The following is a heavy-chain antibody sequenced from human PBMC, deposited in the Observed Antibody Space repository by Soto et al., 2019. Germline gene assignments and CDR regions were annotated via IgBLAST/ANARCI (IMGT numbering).Heavy chain of an antibody. J-gene: IGHJ4*02. V-gene: IGHV4-30-2*01. CDR1: GASMTFWGYS. Sequence: KPSDTLSLTCTVCGASMTFWGYSWTWIRQTPGKGLEWIGYINHLETTFYNPSFESRLTLSIDRAKNQFSLKLHSMSAADRAVYFCARGGGSDSFDYWGQGILVTVSS. CDR3: ARGGGSDSFDY. CDR2: INHLETT. D-gene: IGHD1-26*01.